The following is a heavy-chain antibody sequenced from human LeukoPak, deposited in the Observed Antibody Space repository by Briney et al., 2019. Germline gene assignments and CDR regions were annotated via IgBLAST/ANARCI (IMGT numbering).Heavy chain of an antibody. D-gene: IGHD6-13*01. CDR1: GFTFSSYA. V-gene: IGHV3-23*01. CDR2: ISGSGDST. J-gene: IGHJ6*03. CDR3: AKDRRSWYPRYYYYMDV. Sequence: GGSLRLSCAASGFTFSSYAMSWVRQAPGTWLEWVSAISGSGDSTYYADSVKGRFTISRDNSKNTLYLQMNSLRAEDTAVYYCAKDRRSWYPRYYYYMDVWGKGTTVTVSS.